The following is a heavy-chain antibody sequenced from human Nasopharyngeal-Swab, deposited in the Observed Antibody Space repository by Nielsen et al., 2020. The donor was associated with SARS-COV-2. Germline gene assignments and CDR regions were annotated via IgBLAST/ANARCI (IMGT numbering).Heavy chain of an antibody. Sequence: SETLSLTCTVSGGSISSYYCSWIRQLPGKGLEWIGYIYYSGSTNYNPSLKSRVTISVDTSKNQFSLKLSSVTAADTAVYYCARLPPNTIFGVVITQGAFDIWGQGTMVTVSS. CDR3: ARLPPNTIFGVVITQGAFDI. CDR2: IYYSGST. D-gene: IGHD3-3*01. CDR1: GGSISSYY. V-gene: IGHV4-59*08. J-gene: IGHJ3*02.